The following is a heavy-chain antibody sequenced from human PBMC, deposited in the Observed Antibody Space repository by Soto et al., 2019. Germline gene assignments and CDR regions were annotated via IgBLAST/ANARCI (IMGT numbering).Heavy chain of an antibody. D-gene: IGHD6-25*01. CDR1: GGTFSSSA. V-gene: IGHV1-69*06. CDR2: IIPVFGTA. J-gene: IGHJ6*02. CDR3: ARERPERGKDV. Sequence: QVQLVQSGAEVKKPGSSVKVSCKASGGTFSSSAISWVRQAPGQGLEWMGAIIPVFGTAHYAQKFQGRVTITADKPPSPAQLEPSRLRSEDTAVDFRARERPERGKDVWGQGTTVTVSS.